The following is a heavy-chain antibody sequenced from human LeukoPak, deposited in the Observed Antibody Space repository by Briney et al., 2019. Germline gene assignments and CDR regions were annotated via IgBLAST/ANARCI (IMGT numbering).Heavy chain of an antibody. Sequence: GGSLRLSCEASGFTFGTYGMTWVRQAPGKGLEWVSGITGSSTWTYYADSVRGRFTISRDNSKNTLHLQMNNLTADDTAIYYCARELVSLGTGYFDLWGRGTLVTVSS. V-gene: IGHV3-23*01. CDR1: GFTFGTYG. D-gene: IGHD7-27*01. J-gene: IGHJ2*01. CDR2: ITGSSTWT. CDR3: ARELVSLGTGYFDL.